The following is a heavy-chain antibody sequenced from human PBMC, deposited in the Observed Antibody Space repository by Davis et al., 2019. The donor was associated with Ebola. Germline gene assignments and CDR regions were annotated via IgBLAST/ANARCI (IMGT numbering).Heavy chain of an antibody. J-gene: IGHJ6*02. CDR2: IYSGGST. Sequence: GESLKISCAASGFTVSSNYMSWVRQAPGKGLEWVSVIYSGGSTYYADSVKGRFTISRDNSKNTLYLQMNSLRAEDTAVYYCARGYCTGGVCRNYYYYGMDVWGQGTTVTVSS. CDR3: ARGYCTGGVCRNYYYYGMDV. D-gene: IGHD2-8*02. CDR1: GFTVSSNY. V-gene: IGHV3-53*01.